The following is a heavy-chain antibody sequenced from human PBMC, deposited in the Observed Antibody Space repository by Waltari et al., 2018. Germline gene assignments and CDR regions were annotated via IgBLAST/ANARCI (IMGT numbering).Heavy chain of an antibody. CDR2: VNESAST. V-gene: IGHV4-34*01. CDR1: GGSFGDSS. CDR3: ARAPAAYYFHYYMDV. Sequence: QVQLQQWGAGLLKPSETLSLTCAVLGGSFGDSSWTWIRQSPGKGLEWIGDVNESASTTYNPTLKSRVTISVDRSKNHFSLKLTSVTAADTAVYYCARAPAAYYFHYYMDVWGFGTAVTISS. J-gene: IGHJ6*03.